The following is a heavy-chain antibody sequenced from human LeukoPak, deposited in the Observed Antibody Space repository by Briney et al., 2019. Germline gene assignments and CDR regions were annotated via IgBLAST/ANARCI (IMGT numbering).Heavy chain of an antibody. CDR3: ARAQPGYCSSTSCYLDY. Sequence: ASVKVSCKASGYTFTSYGISWVRQAPGQGLEWMGWISAYNGNTNYAQKLQGRVTMTTDTSTSTAYMELRSLRSDDTAVYYCARAQPGYCSSTSCYLDYWGQGTLVTVSS. D-gene: IGHD2-2*01. V-gene: IGHV1-18*01. CDR2: ISAYNGNT. J-gene: IGHJ4*02. CDR1: GYTFTSYG.